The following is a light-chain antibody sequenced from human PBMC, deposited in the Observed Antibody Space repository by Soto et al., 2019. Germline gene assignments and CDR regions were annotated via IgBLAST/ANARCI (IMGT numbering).Light chain of an antibody. J-gene: IGLJ3*02. CDR3: QSYDATNQV. CDR2: EDN. CDR1: SGSIASNY. V-gene: IGLV6-57*01. Sequence: NFMLTQPHSVSESPGKTVIISCTRSSGSIASNYVQWYKQRPGSSPTTVIYEDNQSPSGVPDRFSGSIDSSSNSASLTISGLETEDEADYYCQSYDATNQVFGGGTKLTVL.